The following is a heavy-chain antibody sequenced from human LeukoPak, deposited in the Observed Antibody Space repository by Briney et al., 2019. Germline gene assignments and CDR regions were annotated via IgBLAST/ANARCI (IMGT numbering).Heavy chain of an antibody. CDR3: ARVPVGATFYYGMDV. CDR2: IYCSGIT. J-gene: IGHJ6*02. V-gene: IGHV4-59*01. Sequence: SETLSLTCTVSGGSISSYYWSWIRQPPGKGLEWLGYIYCSGITNYNPSLESRVTISVDTSKNKFSLKLSSVTAADTAVYYCARVPVGATFYYGMDVWGQGTTVTVSS. D-gene: IGHD1-26*01. CDR1: GGSISSYY.